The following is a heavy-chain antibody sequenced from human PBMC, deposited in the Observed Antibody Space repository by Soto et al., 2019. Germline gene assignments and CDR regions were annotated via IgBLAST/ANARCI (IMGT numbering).Heavy chain of an antibody. CDR3: ASEGAWYYDFWSAQDY. J-gene: IGHJ4*02. D-gene: IGHD3-3*01. Sequence: QVQLQESGPGLVKPSQTLSLTCTVSGGSISSGDYYWSWIRQPPGKGLEWIGYIYYSGSTYYNPSLKNRVTISVDTSKNQFSLKQSSVTAADTAVYYCASEGAWYYDFWSAQDYWGQGTLVTVSS. V-gene: IGHV4-30-4*01. CDR2: IYYSGST. CDR1: GGSISSGDYY.